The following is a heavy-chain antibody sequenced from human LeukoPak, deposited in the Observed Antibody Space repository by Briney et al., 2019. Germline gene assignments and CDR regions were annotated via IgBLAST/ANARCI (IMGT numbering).Heavy chain of an antibody. CDR2: ISGSVGST. CDR3: AVAAHDGN. D-gene: IGHD2-15*01. Sequence: GGCLRLSCVASGFTFSSYAMSSVRQAPGKGLEWVSAISGSVGSTYYAHSVKGRFTISRNNSKTTLYLQMNRRRAEDTAVYYCAVAAHDGNGGQGTLVTVSS. CDR1: GFTFSSYA. V-gene: IGHV3-23*01. J-gene: IGHJ4*02.